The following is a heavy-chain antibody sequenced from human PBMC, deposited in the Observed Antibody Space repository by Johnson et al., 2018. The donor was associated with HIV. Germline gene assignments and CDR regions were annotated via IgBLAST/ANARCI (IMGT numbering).Heavy chain of an antibody. CDR1: GFTFSNAW. Sequence: MLLVESGGGVVQPGGSLRLSCAASGFTFSNAWMTWVRQAPGKGLEWVGRIKSKTDGGTTDYVAPVKGRFTISRDNAKNSLYLQMNSLRAEDTAVYYCARVITIFRVAPRYAFDIWGQGTMVTVSS. J-gene: IGHJ3*02. D-gene: IGHD3-3*01. CDR2: IKSKTDGGTT. V-gene: IGHV3-15*01. CDR3: ARVITIFRVAPRYAFDI.